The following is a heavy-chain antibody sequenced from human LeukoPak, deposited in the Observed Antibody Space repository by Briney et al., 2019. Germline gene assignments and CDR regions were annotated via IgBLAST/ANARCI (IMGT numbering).Heavy chain of an antibody. D-gene: IGHD3-22*01. Sequence: GGSLRLSCVASGFRFRSYAMSWVRQATGTGLEWVSGISGSGGTTYYADSVKGRFTISRDNSKNTAYLQMNSLRAEDTAVYFCAKEYDSSHNGDFDYWGQGTLVTVSS. V-gene: IGHV3-23*01. J-gene: IGHJ4*02. CDR2: ISGSGGTT. CDR3: AKEYDSSHNGDFDY. CDR1: GFRFRSYA.